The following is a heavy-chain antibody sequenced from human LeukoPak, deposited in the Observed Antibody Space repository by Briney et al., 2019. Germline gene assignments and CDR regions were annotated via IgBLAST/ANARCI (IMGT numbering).Heavy chain of an antibody. Sequence: SVKVSCKASGGTFSSYAISWVRQAPGQGLEWMGGIIPIFGTANYAQKFQGRVTITTDESTSTAYMELRSLRSDDTAVYYCARDSDDILGVPDYWGQGTLVTVSS. CDR2: IIPIFGTA. J-gene: IGHJ4*02. CDR1: GGTFSSYA. V-gene: IGHV1-69*05. CDR3: ARDSDDILGVPDY. D-gene: IGHD3-9*01.